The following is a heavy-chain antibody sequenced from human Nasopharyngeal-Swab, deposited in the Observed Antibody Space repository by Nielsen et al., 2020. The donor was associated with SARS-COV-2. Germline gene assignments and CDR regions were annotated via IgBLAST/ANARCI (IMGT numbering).Heavy chain of an antibody. J-gene: IGHJ4*02. CDR2: IYYSGST. Sequence: SETLSLTCTVFGGSISSYYWSWIRQPPGKGLEWIGYIYYSGSTNYNPSLKSRVTISVDTSKNQFSLKLSSVTAADTAVYYCARSGSYSYFQTVFDYWGQGTLVTVSS. CDR1: GGSISSYY. V-gene: IGHV4-59*01. CDR3: ARSGSYSYFQTVFDY. D-gene: IGHD5-18*01.